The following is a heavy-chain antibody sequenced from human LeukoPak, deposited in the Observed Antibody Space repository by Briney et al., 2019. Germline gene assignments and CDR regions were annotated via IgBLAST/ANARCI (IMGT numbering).Heavy chain of an antibody. CDR1: GDSIRSHY. Sequence: PSETLSLTCTVSGDSIRSHYCAWIRQSPGKGLEWIGHIYNSATTDYNPSFKSRCTISLDTSKKQFSLKMTSVTALDSAVYYCARGGEGYNDDAFEVWGLGTAVTVSS. CDR3: ARGGEGYNDDAFEV. CDR2: IYNSATT. J-gene: IGHJ3*01. V-gene: IGHV4-59*11. D-gene: IGHD5-24*01.